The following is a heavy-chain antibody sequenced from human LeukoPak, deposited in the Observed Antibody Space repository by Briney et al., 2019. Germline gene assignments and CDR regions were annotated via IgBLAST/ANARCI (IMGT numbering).Heavy chain of an antibody. CDR1: DRPISSINYY. V-gene: IGHV4-39*01. Sequence: TSETLSLTCTLSDRPISSINYYCAWIRQSPAKGLEWIGSIYYNRTTYYNPSLKSRVTISVDTSKNQFSLKLRSVTAADTAVYYCARGRIGGPKAPFDYWGQGTLVTVSS. CDR2: IYYNRTT. CDR3: ARGRIGGPKAPFDY. D-gene: IGHD3-16*01. J-gene: IGHJ4*02.